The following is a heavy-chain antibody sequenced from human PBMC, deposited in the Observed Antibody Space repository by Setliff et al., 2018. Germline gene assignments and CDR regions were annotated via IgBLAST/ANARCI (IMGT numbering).Heavy chain of an antibody. CDR2: IRNKDNSYTT. V-gene: IGHV3-72*01. D-gene: IGHD3-10*01. J-gene: IGHJ4*02. CDR1: GFTLNNAW. Sequence: PGGSLRLSCAASGFTLNNAWMNWVRQAPGKGLEWVGRIRNKDNSYTTEYAASVKGRFTISRDDSKNSLSLQMNSLKTEDTPVYYCAKVPNYISTSWSPDAYWGQGTLVTVSS. CDR3: AKVPNYISTSWSPDAY.